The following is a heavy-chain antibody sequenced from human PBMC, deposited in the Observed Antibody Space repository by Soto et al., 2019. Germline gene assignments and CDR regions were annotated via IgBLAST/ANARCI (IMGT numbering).Heavy chain of an antibody. CDR3: AAWTVRETDYYYYYGMDV. J-gene: IGHJ6*02. Sequence: VASVKVSCKASGFTFTSSAVQWVRQARGQRLEWIGWIVVGSGNTNYAQKFQERVTITRDMSTSTAYMELSSLRSEDTAVYYCAAWTVRETDYYYYYGMDVWGQGTTVTVS. D-gene: IGHD3-10*01. CDR2: IVVGSGNT. V-gene: IGHV1-58*01. CDR1: GFTFTSSA.